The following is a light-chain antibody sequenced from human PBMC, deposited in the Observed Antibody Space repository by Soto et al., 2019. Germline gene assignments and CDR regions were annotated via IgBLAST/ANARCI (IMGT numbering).Light chain of an antibody. CDR1: QSVSTN. J-gene: IGKJ5*01. CDR3: QQYIMWPSGT. CDR2: GAS. V-gene: IGKV3-15*01. Sequence: EIVMTQSPDTLSVSPGERATLSCRASQSVSTNLAWYQQKPGQAPRLLFYGASTRATGIPARFSAGGSGTEFTLTISSLQSEDFAIYYCQQYIMWPSGTFGQGTGLEIK.